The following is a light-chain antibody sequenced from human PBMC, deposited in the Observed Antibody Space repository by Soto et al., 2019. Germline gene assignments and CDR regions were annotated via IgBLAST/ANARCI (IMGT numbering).Light chain of an antibody. J-gene: IGKJ2*01. Sequence: DIQMTQSPSTLSASVGDRVTITCRASQSISSWLAWYHQKPGKAPKLLIYDASSLQSGVPSRFSGSGSGTEFILTISSLQPEDFAIYYCQQDNGYPYTFGQGTKLEIK. CDR2: DAS. V-gene: IGKV1-5*01. CDR1: QSISSW. CDR3: QQDNGYPYT.